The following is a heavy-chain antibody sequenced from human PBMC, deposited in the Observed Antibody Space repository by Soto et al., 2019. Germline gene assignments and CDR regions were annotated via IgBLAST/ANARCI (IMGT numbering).Heavy chain of an antibody. CDR3: AIEVGSRHPFDL. D-gene: IGHD1-1*01. CDR1: GYSLTELS. V-gene: IGHV1-24*01. J-gene: IGHJ5*02. Sequence: ASVKVSCKVSGYSLTELSIHWVRQAPGEGLEWMGGYDLEKGETIYAQKFQGRVTMTEDSPADTPYMQLRSLRSEDTAVYYCAIEVGSRHPFDLWGQGTMVTVSS. CDR2: YDLEKGET.